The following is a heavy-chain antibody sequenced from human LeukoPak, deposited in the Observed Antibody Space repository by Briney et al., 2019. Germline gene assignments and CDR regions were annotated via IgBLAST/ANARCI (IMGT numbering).Heavy chain of an antibody. Sequence: ASGKLSCKASGATFTSSAISWVRQAPGQGLEWMGGIIPIFGTANYAQKFQGRVTITADESTSTAYMELSSLRSKDSAVYYCAGEGGYDFDYWGQGTLVTVSS. J-gene: IGHJ4*02. CDR3: AGEGGYDFDY. CDR2: IIPIFGTA. D-gene: IGHD5-12*01. V-gene: IGHV1-69*01. CDR1: GATFTSSA.